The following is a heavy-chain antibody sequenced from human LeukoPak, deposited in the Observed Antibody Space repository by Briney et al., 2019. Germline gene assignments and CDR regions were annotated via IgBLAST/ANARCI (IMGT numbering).Heavy chain of an antibody. CDR3: ARSKGGAQREYGMDV. D-gene: IGHD1-1*01. J-gene: IGHJ6*02. V-gene: IGHV3-21*06. Sequence: GGSLRLSCAASGFSFKNYGINWVRQAPGKGLEWVSSISSGSSYIDYADSLQGRFTISRDNAKSSLYLQMNSLRGEDTAVYYWARSKGGAQREYGMDVWGQGTTVTVSS. CDR2: ISSGSSYI. CDR1: GFSFKNYG.